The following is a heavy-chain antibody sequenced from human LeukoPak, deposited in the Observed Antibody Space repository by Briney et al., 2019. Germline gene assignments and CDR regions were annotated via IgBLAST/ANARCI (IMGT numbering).Heavy chain of an antibody. CDR1: GYTFTSYY. Sequence: ASVKLSCKASGYTFTSYYMHWRRQPPGQGIEWMGIINPSCGSTSYAQKLQGRLSMTRDTSTSTVYMELSSLRSENTAVYYCAGEIGYCSSTSCYKRAFDIWGQGTMVTVSS. V-gene: IGHV1-46*04. CDR3: AGEIGYCSSTSCYKRAFDI. J-gene: IGHJ3*02. D-gene: IGHD2-2*02. CDR2: INPSCGST.